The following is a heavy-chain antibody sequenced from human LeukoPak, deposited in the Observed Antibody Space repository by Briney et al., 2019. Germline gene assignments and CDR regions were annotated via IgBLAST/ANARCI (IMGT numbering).Heavy chain of an antibody. D-gene: IGHD5-18*01. CDR2: ISSSGSTQ. J-gene: IGHJ4*02. CDR1: GFTFSISE. CDR3: TRGQSLGYDYGLFDY. V-gene: IGHV3-48*03. Sequence: QPGGSLRLSCAASGFTFSISEMNWVRQAPGKGLEWVSYISSSGSTQYYAESVKGRFTMSRDNAKNSLYPQMNSLRAEDTAVYYCTRGQSLGYDYGLFDYWGQGTLVTVSS.